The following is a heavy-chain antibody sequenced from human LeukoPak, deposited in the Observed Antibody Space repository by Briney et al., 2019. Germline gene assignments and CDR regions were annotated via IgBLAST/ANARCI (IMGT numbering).Heavy chain of an antibody. D-gene: IGHD1-14*01. J-gene: IGHJ4*02. Sequence: GGSLRLSCAASGSTFSSYAMSWVRQAPGKWLEWVSAITGSGGSTYYADSVKGRFTISRDNSKNTLYLQMNSLRAEDTAVYYCAKHPEPIISYAVVAYWRQGTLVTVSS. V-gene: IGHV3-23*01. CDR1: GSTFSSYA. CDR3: AKHPEPIISYAVVAY. CDR2: ITGSGGST.